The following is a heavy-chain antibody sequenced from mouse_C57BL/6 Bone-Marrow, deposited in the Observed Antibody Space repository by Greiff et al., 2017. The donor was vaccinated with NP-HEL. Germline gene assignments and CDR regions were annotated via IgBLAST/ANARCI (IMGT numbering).Heavy chain of an antibody. CDR1: GFNIKDDY. D-gene: IGHD1-1*01. CDR3: TTVYYGLYYFDY. J-gene: IGHJ2*01. CDR2: IDPENGDT. V-gene: IGHV14-4*01. Sequence: VQLKESGAELVRPGASVKLSCTASGFNIKDDYMHWVKQRPEQGLEWIGWIDPENGDTEYASKFQGKATITADTSSNTAYLQLSSLTSEDTAVYYCTTVYYGLYYFDYWGQGTTLTVSS.